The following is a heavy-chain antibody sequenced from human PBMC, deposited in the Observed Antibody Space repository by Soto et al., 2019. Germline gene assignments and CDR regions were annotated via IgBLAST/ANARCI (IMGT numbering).Heavy chain of an antibody. CDR1: GYSFTNND. V-gene: IGHV1-8*01. J-gene: IGHJ5*02. CDR2: MNPGSGDT. CDR3: ARMETFGSLNWFDP. D-gene: IGHD3-16*01. Sequence: ASVKVSCRASGYSFTNNDVSWVRQATGQGLEWMGWMNPGSGDTGYAQKFQGRVTMTRDISIATAYMELSSLRSDDTAIYYCARMETFGSLNWFDPWGQGTLVTVSS.